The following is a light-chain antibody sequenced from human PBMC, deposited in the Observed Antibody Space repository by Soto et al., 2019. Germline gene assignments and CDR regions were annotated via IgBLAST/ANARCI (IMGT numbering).Light chain of an antibody. V-gene: IGKV1-12*01. Sequence: DIQVTQSPSSVSASVGDRVTITCRASQSISSYLAWYQQEPGKAPKLLIYAASRLQSGVPSRFSGSGSGTDFTLTINSLQLEDFATYYCQHTNSFLALTLGGGTKVEI. CDR3: QHTNSFLALT. J-gene: IGKJ4*01. CDR2: AAS. CDR1: QSISSY.